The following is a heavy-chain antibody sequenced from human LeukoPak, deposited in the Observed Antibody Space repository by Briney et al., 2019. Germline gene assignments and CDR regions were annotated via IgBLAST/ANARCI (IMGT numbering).Heavy chain of an antibody. CDR2: IYYSGST. J-gene: IGHJ6*03. D-gene: IGHD5-12*01. CDR3: ARRADIVATKWVAHYYYYMDV. V-gene: IGHV4-39*01. Sequence: PSETLSLTCTVSGGSISSSSDYWGWIRQPPGKGLEWIGSIYYSGSTYYNPPLKSRVTISVDTSKNQFSLKLSSVTAADTAVYYCARRADIVATKWVAHYYYYMDVWGKGTTVTVSS. CDR1: GGSISSSSDY.